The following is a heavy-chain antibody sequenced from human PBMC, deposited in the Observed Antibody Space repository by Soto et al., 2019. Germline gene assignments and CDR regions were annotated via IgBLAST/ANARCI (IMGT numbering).Heavy chain of an antibody. Sequence: SVKVSCKASGGTFSSYSISWVRQAPGQGLEWMGGIIPIFGTANYAQKFQGRVTITADESTSTAYMELSSLRSEDTAVYYCAREGLELLSTPNNWFDPWGQGTLVTVSS. D-gene: IGHD1-7*01. CDR2: IIPIFGTA. CDR3: AREGLELLSTPNNWFDP. CDR1: GGTFSSYS. J-gene: IGHJ5*02. V-gene: IGHV1-69*13.